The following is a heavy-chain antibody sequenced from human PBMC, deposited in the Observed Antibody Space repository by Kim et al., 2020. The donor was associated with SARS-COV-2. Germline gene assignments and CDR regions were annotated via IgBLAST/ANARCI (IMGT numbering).Heavy chain of an antibody. CDR1: GFTFSSYA. CDR3: AKGDKWSSSWTRFDY. J-gene: IGHJ4*02. CDR2: ISGSGGST. V-gene: IGHV3-23*01. Sequence: GGSLRLSCAASGFTFSSYAMSWVRQAPGKGLEWVSAISGSGGSTYYADSVKGRFTISRDNSKNTLYLQMNSLRAEDTAVYYCAKGDKWSSSWTRFDYWGQGTLVTVSS. D-gene: IGHD6-13*01.